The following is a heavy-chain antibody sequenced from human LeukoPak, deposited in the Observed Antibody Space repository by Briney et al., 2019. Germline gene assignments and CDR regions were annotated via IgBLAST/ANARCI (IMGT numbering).Heavy chain of an antibody. CDR3: ARVHCSGGSCYYPFDY. CDR2: IYTSGST. V-gene: IGHV4-4*07. CDR1: GGSISSYY. D-gene: IGHD2-15*01. Sequence: SETLSLTCTVSGGSISSYYWSWIRQPAGKGLEWIGRIYTSGSTNYNPSLKSRVTISVDTSKNQFSLKLSSVTAADTAVYYCARVHCSGGSCYYPFDYWGQGTLVTVSS. J-gene: IGHJ4*02.